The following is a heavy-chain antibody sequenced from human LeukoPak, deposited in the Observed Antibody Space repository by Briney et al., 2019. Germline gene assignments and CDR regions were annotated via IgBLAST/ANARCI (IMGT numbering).Heavy chain of an antibody. CDR1: RFTFSTYG. D-gene: IGHD3-22*01. CDR3: ARVVYDSDWYVDF. CDR2: IWAGGSHK. Sequence: GGSLRLSCAASRFTFSTYGMHWVRQAPGKRPQRVALIWAGGSHKYYADSVTGRFTISRDNSKNTLYLQVNSLRAEDTAVYYCARVVYDSDWYVDFWGQGTLVTVSS. V-gene: IGHV3-33*01. J-gene: IGHJ4*02.